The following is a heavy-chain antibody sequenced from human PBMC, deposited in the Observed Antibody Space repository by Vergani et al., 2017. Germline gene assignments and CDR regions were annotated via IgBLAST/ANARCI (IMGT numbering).Heavy chain of an antibody. D-gene: IGHD5-24*01. CDR3: AHALDTMATIYGFFDY. CDR1: GFSLSTSGVG. J-gene: IGHJ4*02. Sequence: QITLKESGPTLVKPTQTLTLTCTFSGFSLSTSGVGVGGIRQPPGKALEWLALIYWDDDKRYSPSLKSRLTITKDTSKNQMVLTMTNMDSVDTATYYCAHALDTMATIYGFFDYWGQGTLVTVSS. CDR2: IYWDDDK. V-gene: IGHV2-5*02.